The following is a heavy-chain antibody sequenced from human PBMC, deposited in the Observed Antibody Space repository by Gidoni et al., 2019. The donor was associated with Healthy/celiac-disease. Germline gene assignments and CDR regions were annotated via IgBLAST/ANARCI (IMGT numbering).Heavy chain of an antibody. Sequence: QVQLVESGGGVFQPGRSLRLSCAASGFTFSSYAMHWVRQAPGKGLEWVAVISYDGSNKYYADSVKGRFTISRDNSKNTLYLQMNSLRAEDTAVYYCAADIRIAVAGDYWGQGTLVTVSS. CDR3: AADIRIAVAGDY. D-gene: IGHD6-19*01. V-gene: IGHV3-30-3*01. J-gene: IGHJ4*02. CDR1: GFTFSSYA. CDR2: ISYDGSNK.